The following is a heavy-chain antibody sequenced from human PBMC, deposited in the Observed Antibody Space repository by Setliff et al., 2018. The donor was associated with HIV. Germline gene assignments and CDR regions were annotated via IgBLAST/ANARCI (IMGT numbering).Heavy chain of an antibody. J-gene: IGHJ4*02. CDR3: ARTPEDYDQYFFDR. Sequence: SETLSLTCTVSGGSISNYYWSWIRQPPGKGLEWIGYIYTSGSTNYNPSLEGRVTISVDTSKNQFSLKLSSVTAADTAVYYCARTPEDYDQYFFDRWGQGTLVTVSS. CDR2: IYTSGST. V-gene: IGHV4-4*09. D-gene: IGHD3-22*01. CDR1: GGSISNYY.